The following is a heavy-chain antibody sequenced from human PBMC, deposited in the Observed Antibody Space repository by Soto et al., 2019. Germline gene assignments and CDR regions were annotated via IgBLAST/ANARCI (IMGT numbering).Heavy chain of an antibody. CDR1: GYTFTSYA. D-gene: IGHD5-12*01. CDR2: LDAGNGNT. V-gene: IGHV1-3*01. CDR3: ARQAEGGYYYGY. J-gene: IGHJ4*02. Sequence: ASVKVSCKASGYTFTSYAMHWVRQAPGQRLEWMGWLDAGNGNTKYSQKFQGRVTITRDTSASTAYMELTSLRSEDTAVYYCARQAEGGYYYGYWGQGTLVTVSS.